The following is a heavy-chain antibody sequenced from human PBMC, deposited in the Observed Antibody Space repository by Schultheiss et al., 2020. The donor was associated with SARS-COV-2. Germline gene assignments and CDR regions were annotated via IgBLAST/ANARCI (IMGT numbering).Heavy chain of an antibody. CDR1: GFTFSSYA. D-gene: IGHD2-15*01. V-gene: IGHV3-23*01. Sequence: GESLKISCAASGFTFSSYAMSWVRQAPGKGLEWVSAISGSGGSTYYADSVKGRFTISRDNSKNTLYLQMNSLSAEDTAVYYCAKGKFRISVGFALDVWGQGTTVTVSS. CDR2: ISGSGGST. J-gene: IGHJ6*02. CDR3: AKGKFRISVGFALDV.